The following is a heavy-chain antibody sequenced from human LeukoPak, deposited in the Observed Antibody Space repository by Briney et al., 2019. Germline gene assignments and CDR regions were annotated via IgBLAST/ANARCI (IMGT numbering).Heavy chain of an antibody. J-gene: IGHJ3*02. CDR3: ARQGGPMTVVVKVASDI. CDR1: GYTFTDYY. Sequence: ASVKVSCKASGYTFTDYYMHWVRQAPGQGLEWVGWTNPKSGGTNHAQRFQGRVTMTRDTSISTAYMELSSLGSDDTAVYYCARQGGPMTVVVKVASDIWGQGTMVTVSS. D-gene: IGHD3-22*01. V-gene: IGHV1-2*02. CDR2: TNPKSGGT.